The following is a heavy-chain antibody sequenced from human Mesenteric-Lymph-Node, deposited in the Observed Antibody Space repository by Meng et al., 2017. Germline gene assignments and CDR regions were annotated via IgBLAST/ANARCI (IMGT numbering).Heavy chain of an antibody. CDR1: GFTFSSYW. J-gene: IGHJ4*02. CDR2: INSDGSST. CDR3: ARDKPPYYYDSSGLFYD. D-gene: IGHD3-22*01. Sequence: GSLKISCAASGFTFSSYWVHWVRQAPGKGLVWVSRINSDGSSTSYADSVKGRFTISRDNAKNTLYLQMNSLRAEDTAVYYCARDKPPYYYDSSGLFYDWGQRTLVTVSS. V-gene: IGHV3-74*01.